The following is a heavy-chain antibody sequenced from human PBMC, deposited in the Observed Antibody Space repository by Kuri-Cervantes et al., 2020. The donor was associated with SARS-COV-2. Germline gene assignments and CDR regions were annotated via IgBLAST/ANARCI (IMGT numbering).Heavy chain of an antibody. V-gene: IGHV1-3*01. CDR2: INAGNGNT. CDR1: GYTFTSYA. Sequence: ASVKVSCKVSGYTFTSYAMHWVRQAPGQRLEWMGWINAGNGNTKYSQKFQGRVTITRDTSASTAYMELSSLRSEDTAMYYCARTGRDYYFDYWGQGTLVTVSS. CDR3: ARTGRDYYFDY. J-gene: IGHJ4*02. D-gene: IGHD3-10*01.